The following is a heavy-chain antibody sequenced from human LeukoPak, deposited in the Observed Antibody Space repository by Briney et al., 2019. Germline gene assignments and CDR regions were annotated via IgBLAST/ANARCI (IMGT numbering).Heavy chain of an antibody. J-gene: IGHJ4*02. CDR3: ANGGRGYYYVSSGYLNLDY. V-gene: IGHV3-23*01. D-gene: IGHD3-22*01. CDR2: ISGSGDRT. CDR1: GFTFSNYA. Sequence: GGSLRLSCAVSGFTFSNYAMSWVRQAPGKGLEWVSAISGSGDRTYYADSLKGRFTISRDNSKNTLYLQMNSLRAEDTAVYYCANGGRGYYYVSSGYLNLDYWGQGTLVTVSS.